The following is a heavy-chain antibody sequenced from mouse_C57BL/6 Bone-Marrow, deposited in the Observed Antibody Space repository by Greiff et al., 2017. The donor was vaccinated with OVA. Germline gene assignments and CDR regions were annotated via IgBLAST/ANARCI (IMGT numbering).Heavy chain of an antibody. Sequence: EVQGVESVAELVRPGASVKLSCTASGFNIKNTYMHWVKQRPEQGLEWIGRIDPANGNTKYAPKFQGKATITADTSSNTAYLQLSSLTSEDTALYYCARGDGSSPYFDYWGQGTTLTVSS. J-gene: IGHJ2*01. D-gene: IGHD1-1*01. CDR2: IDPANGNT. CDR3: ARGDGSSPYFDY. V-gene: IGHV14-3*01. CDR1: GFNIKNTY.